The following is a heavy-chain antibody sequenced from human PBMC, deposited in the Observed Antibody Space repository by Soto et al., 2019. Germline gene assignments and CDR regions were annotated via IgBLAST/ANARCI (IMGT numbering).Heavy chain of an antibody. CDR1: GGSINSSSYS. V-gene: IGHV4-31*03. CDR3: ARLGYDSSGYPSWFDP. Sequence: PSGPLALTCTVSGGSINSSSYSWSWIRQHPGKGLEWIGYVYFSGNTDYNPSLKSRVTISVDTSKKQFSLRLTSVTVADTAVYYCARLGYDSSGYPSWFDPWGQGTLVTVSS. D-gene: IGHD3-22*01. CDR2: VYFSGNT. J-gene: IGHJ5*02.